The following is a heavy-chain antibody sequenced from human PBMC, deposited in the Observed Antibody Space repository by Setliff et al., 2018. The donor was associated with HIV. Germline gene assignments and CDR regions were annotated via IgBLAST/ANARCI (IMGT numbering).Heavy chain of an antibody. CDR3: GRAPTGELDF. CDR2: IHTSGST. J-gene: IGHJ4*02. V-gene: IGHV4-4*08. Sequence: SETLSLTCAASGDSMSGYYWSWIRQSPGKKPEWIGYIHTSGSTNYNPSPKSLVTISLDTSNDRFSLRLSSVTAAATAVDYCGRAPTGELDFWGQGTLVTVSS. CDR1: GDSMSGYY. D-gene: IGHD7-27*01.